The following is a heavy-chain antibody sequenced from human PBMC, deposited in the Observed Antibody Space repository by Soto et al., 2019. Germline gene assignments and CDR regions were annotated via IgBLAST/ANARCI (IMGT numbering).Heavy chain of an antibody. V-gene: IGHV4-31*03. CDR1: GGSISSGGYY. CDR3: AREDYGDRLGPDNWFDP. CDR2: IYYSGST. D-gene: IGHD4-17*01. Sequence: QVQLQESGPGLVKPSQTLSLACTVSGGSISSGGYYWSWIGQHPGKGLEWIGYIYYSGSTYYNPSLKSRVTISVDTSKNQFSLKLSSVTAADTAVYYCAREDYGDRLGPDNWFDPWGQGTLVTVSS. J-gene: IGHJ5*02.